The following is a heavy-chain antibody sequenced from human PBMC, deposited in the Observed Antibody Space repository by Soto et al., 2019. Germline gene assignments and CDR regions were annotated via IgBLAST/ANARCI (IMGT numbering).Heavy chain of an antibody. J-gene: IGHJ4*02. CDR1: EFSFGGYA. D-gene: IGHD5-18*01. Sequence: EVQLLESGGGLVQPGGSLRLSCAASEFSFGGYAMSWVRQAPGKGLEWVSSISGSGASAFYAASVRGRFTISRDNTGNTVSLQMNSLRAEDTALYYGAKGSRGYTTYYFDYWGQGTRITVSS. CDR3: AKGSRGYTTYYFDY. V-gene: IGHV3-23*01. CDR2: ISGSGASA.